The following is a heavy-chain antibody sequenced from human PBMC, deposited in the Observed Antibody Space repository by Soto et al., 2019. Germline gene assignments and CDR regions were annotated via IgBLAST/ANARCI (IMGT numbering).Heavy chain of an antibody. J-gene: IGHJ4*02. CDR3: AKDPRMTTVTALDY. Sequence: GGSLRLSCAASGFTLSSYSMSWVRQAPGKGLEWVSAISGSGGSTYYADSVKGRFTISRDNSKNTLYLQMNSLRAEDTAVYYCAKDPRMTTVTALDYWGQGTLVTVSS. D-gene: IGHD4-17*01. V-gene: IGHV3-23*01. CDR1: GFTLSSYS. CDR2: ISGSGGST.